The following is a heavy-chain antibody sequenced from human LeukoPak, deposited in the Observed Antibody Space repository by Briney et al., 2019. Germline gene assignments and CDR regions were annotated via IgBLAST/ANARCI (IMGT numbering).Heavy chain of an antibody. CDR1: GFTFSSYW. CDR3: ATSKGLSIAARPPDY. D-gene: IGHD6-6*01. J-gene: IGHJ4*02. V-gene: IGHV3-7*01. Sequence: GGSLRLSCAASGFTFSSYWMSWVRQAPGKGLEWVANIKQDGSEKYYVDSVKGRFTISRDNAKNSLYLQMNSLRAEDTAVYYCATSKGLSIAARPPDYWGQGTLVTVSS. CDR2: IKQDGSEK.